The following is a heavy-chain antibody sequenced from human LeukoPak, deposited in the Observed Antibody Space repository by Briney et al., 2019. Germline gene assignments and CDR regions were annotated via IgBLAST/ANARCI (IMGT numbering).Heavy chain of an antibody. D-gene: IGHD3-9*01. CDR2: IYYSGST. CDR3: ASAYYDILTGYYSALDY. Sequence: SETLSLTCTVSGGSISSGDYYWSWIRQPPGKSLEWIGYIYYSGSTYYNPSLKSRVTISVDTSRNQFSLKLSSVTAADTAVYYCASAYYDILTGYYSALDYWGQGTLVTVSS. J-gene: IGHJ4*02. V-gene: IGHV4-30-4*01. CDR1: GGSISSGDYY.